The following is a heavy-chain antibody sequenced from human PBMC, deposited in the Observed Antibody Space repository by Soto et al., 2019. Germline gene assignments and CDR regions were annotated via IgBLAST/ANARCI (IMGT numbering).Heavy chain of an antibody. V-gene: IGHV3-72*01. J-gene: IGHJ4*02. Sequence: EVQLVESGGDLVQPGGSLRLSCAASGFTFGDHYMDWVRQAPGKGLEWVGRTRNKANSYTTEYAASVKGRFTISRDDSKNSLYLQMNSLKTEDTAVYYCARVLTSSGGYYFDYWGQGTLVTVSS. D-gene: IGHD3-16*01. CDR3: ARVLTSSGGYYFDY. CDR2: TRNKANSYTT. CDR1: GFTFGDHY.